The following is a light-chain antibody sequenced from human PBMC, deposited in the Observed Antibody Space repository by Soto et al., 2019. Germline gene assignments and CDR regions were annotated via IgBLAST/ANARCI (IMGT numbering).Light chain of an antibody. V-gene: IGKV1-39*01. Sequence: DIQMTQSPSSLSASVGDRVTITCRAGQSISSYLSWYQQKPGKAPKILMYAASSLQGGVPSRFSGSGSGTDFTLTVSSLQPEDSATYYCQQRYNTPFTFGPGTKVVIK. CDR2: AAS. J-gene: IGKJ3*01. CDR1: QSISSY. CDR3: QQRYNTPFT.